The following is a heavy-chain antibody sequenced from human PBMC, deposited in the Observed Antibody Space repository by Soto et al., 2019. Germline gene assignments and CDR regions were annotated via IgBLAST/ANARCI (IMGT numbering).Heavy chain of an antibody. CDR2: VSVPSGDT. CDR3: ARTCRSGGSCYLEY. CDR1: GYSVSSFG. Sequence: GAPVKVSCKASGYSVSSFGISWVRQAPGQGLEWVGWVSVPSGDTSSAQNFQGRVTVTTDTSTSTAYMEVGSLRSDDTAVYYCARTCRSGGSCYLEYWGEGTLVTVSS. J-gene: IGHJ4*02. D-gene: IGHD2-15*01. V-gene: IGHV1-18*01.